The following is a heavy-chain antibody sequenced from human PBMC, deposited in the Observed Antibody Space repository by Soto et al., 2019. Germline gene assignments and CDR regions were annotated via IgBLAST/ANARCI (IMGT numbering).Heavy chain of an antibody. CDR1: GFTFTGYY. V-gene: IGHV1-2*04. J-gene: IGHJ4*02. CDR2: INPNTGVA. D-gene: IGHD6-13*01. Sequence: QVQLVQSGAEVKRPGASVKVSCKASGFTFTGYYMHWVRQAPGQGLEWIGWINPNTGVANNAQKFRDWDTITRDTSIATGYVELSGVEADDTAVYFCAKDDAGHPDFWGQGTLLTVSS. CDR3: AKDDAGHPDF.